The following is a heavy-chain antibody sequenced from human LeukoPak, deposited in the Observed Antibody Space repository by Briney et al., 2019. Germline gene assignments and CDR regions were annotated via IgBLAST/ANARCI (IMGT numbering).Heavy chain of an antibody. V-gene: IGHV3-30*04. CDR3: ANDGPSSSWGKFDY. D-gene: IGHD6-13*01. J-gene: IGHJ4*02. CDR2: ISYDGSNK. CDR1: GFTFSSHA. Sequence: GGSLRLSCAASGFTFSSHAMHWVRQAPGKGLEWVAVISYDGSNKYYADSVKGRFTISRDNSKNTLYLQMNSLRAEDTAVYYCANDGPSSSWGKFDYWGQGTLVTVSS.